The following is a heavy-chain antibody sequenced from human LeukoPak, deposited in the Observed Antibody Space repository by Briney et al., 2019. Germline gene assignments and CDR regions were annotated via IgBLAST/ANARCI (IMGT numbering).Heavy chain of an antibody. V-gene: IGHV1-2*06. Sequence: ASVKVSCKASGYTFTGYYMHWVRQAPGQGLEWMGRINPNSGGTNYAQKFQGSVTMTRDTSISTAYMELSRLRSDDTAVYYCAASIAAAGGRNFDYWGQGTLVTGSS. CDR2: INPNSGGT. D-gene: IGHD6-13*01. J-gene: IGHJ4*02. CDR1: GYTFTGYY. CDR3: AASIAAAGGRNFDY.